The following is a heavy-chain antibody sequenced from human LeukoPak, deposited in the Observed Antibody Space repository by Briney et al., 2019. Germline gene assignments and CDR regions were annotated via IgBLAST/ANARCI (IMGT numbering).Heavy chain of an antibody. D-gene: IGHD4-17*01. CDR3: ARVLGPDYGDYVGDLGFDY. Sequence: PGGSLRLSCAATGFTFSVYAMNWVRQAPGKGLEWVSYISSSSSTIYYADSVKGRFTISRDNAKNSLYLQMNSLRAEDTAVYYCARVLGPDYGDYVGDLGFDYWGQGTLVTVSS. J-gene: IGHJ4*02. CDR1: GFTFSVYA. CDR2: ISSSSSTI. V-gene: IGHV3-48*01.